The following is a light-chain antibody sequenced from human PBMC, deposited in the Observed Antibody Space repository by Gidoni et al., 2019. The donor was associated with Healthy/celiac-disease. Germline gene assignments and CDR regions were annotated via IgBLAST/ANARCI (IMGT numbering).Light chain of an antibody. CDR2: GAS. J-gene: IGKJ2*01. Sequence: VLTQSPGTLSLSPGERATLSCRASQSVSSSYLACYQQKPGQAPRLLIYGASSRATGIPDRFSGSGSGTDFTLTISRLEPEDFAVYYCQQYGSSPYTFGQGTKLEIK. V-gene: IGKV3-20*01. CDR1: QSVSSSY. CDR3: QQYGSSPYT.